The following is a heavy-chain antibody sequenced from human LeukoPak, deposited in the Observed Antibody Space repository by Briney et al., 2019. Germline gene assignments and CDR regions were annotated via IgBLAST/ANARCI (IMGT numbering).Heavy chain of an antibody. J-gene: IGHJ3*02. V-gene: IGHV3-30*14. D-gene: IGHD1-26*01. Sequence: GGSLRLSCAASGFTFSSYAMHWVRQAPGKGLEWVAVISYDGSNKYYADSVKGRFTISRDNSKNTLYLQMNSLRAEDTAVYYCARGYSGSYHDAFDIWDQGTMVTVSS. CDR1: GFTFSSYA. CDR2: ISYDGSNK. CDR3: ARGYSGSYHDAFDI.